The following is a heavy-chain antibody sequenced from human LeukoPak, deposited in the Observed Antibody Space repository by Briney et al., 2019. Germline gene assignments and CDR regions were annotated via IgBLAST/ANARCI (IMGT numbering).Heavy chain of an antibody. D-gene: IGHD3-22*01. Sequence: GGSLRLSCAASGFTVSSNYMSWVRQAPGKGLEWVSVTYSGGSTYYADSVKGRFTISRDNSKNTLYLQMNSLRAEDTAVYYCASDSSGPNDAFDIWGQGTMVTVSS. CDR2: TYSGGST. CDR1: GFTVSSNY. CDR3: ASDSSGPNDAFDI. V-gene: IGHV3-66*01. J-gene: IGHJ3*02.